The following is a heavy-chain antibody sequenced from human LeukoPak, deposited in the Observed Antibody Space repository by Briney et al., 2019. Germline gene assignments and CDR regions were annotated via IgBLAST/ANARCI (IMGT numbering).Heavy chain of an antibody. CDR2: IYPGDSDT. Sequence: GSSLMFSCKGSGYSFTSYWIGWGRQMPGKGLGWVGIIYPGDSDTRYRPSFQGQVTISADKSISTAYLQWSSLKASDTAMYYCARHPNPYSSSWYGFDYWGQGTLVTVSS. V-gene: IGHV5-51*01. CDR1: GYSFTSYW. CDR3: ARHPNPYSSSWYGFDY. D-gene: IGHD6-13*01. J-gene: IGHJ4*02.